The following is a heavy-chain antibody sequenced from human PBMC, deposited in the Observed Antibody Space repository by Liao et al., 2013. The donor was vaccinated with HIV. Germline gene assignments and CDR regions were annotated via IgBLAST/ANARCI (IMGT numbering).Heavy chain of an antibody. CDR2: IYTSGST. CDR1: GGSISSGSHY. D-gene: IGHD6-19*01. CDR3: ARAVSSDNYHDAFDF. V-gene: IGHV4-61*02. Sequence: QMQLQESGPGLVKASQTLTLTCSVSGGSISSGSHYWSWIRQPVGKGLEWIGRIYTSGSTDSKPSLRSRVTMSVDTSKNQVSLKLKSVTAADTAVYFCARAVSSDNYHDAFDFWGRGDNGRRLF. J-gene: IGHJ3*01.